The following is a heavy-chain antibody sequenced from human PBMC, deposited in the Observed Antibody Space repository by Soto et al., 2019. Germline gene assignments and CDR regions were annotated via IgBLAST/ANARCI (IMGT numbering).Heavy chain of an antibody. CDR1: GGSITGVCISTTTYY. CDR3: ARRQGLDIDAYS. V-gene: IGHV4-39*01. D-gene: IGHD2-21*01. CDR2: FFIGGNT. Sequence: SETLSLTCTVSGGSITGVCISTTTYYWGWMRQPPGKGLEWIASFFIGGNTYYNPSLKSRVTTSVDTSKNQFSLKLNSVIPADTAVYFFARRQGLDIDAYSWGRGILVT. J-gene: IGHJ4*02.